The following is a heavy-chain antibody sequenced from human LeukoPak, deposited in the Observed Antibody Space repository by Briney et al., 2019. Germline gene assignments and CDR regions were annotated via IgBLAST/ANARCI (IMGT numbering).Heavy chain of an antibody. Sequence: PSETLSLTCAVYGGSFSGYYWTWIRQPPGKGLEWIGEINHSGNTNYNPSLKSRVAISVDTSKNQFPLKLSSVIAADTAMYYCARSKDGSGFAAYWGQGTQVTVSS. J-gene: IGHJ4*02. D-gene: IGHD3-22*01. V-gene: IGHV4-34*01. CDR1: GGSFSGYY. CDR3: ARSKDGSGFAAY. CDR2: INHSGNT.